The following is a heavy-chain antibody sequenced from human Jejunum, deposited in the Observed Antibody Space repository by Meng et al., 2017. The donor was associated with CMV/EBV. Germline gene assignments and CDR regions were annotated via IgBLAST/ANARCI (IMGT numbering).Heavy chain of an antibody. CDR3: ARVSWNDGSDYHGMDV. J-gene: IGHJ6*02. CDR2: VFHPGGT. Sequence: RQAPGKRLEWIGTVFHPGGTYYNPSLKSRVTISVDTSKNQFSLKLRFVTAADTAVYYCARVSWNDGSDYHGMDVWGQGTTVTVSS. D-gene: IGHD1-1*01. V-gene: IGHV4-38-2*02.